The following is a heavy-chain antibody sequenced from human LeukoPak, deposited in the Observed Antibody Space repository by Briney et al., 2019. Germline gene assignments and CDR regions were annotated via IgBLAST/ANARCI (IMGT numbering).Heavy chain of an antibody. CDR2: ISSSSSYI. Sequence: GVSLRLSCAASGFTFSSYSMNWVRQAPGKGLEWVSSISSSSSYIYYADSVKGRFTISRDNAKNSLYLQMNSLRAEDTAVYYCASGEGYCSSTSCYWPDYWGQGTLVTVSS. CDR3: ASGEGYCSSTSCYWPDY. CDR1: GFTFSSYS. D-gene: IGHD2-2*01. J-gene: IGHJ4*02. V-gene: IGHV3-21*01.